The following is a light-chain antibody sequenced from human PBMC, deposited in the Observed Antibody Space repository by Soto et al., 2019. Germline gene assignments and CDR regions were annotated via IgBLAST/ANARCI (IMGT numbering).Light chain of an antibody. CDR1: SGHSSYA. V-gene: IGLV4-69*01. Sequence: QPVLTQSPSASASLGASVKLTCTLSSGHSSYAIAWHQQQPEKGPRYLMKLNSDGSHSKGDGIPDRFSGSSSGAERYLTISSLQSEDEADYYCQTWGTAKGVFGGGTKLTVL. CDR3: QTWGTAKGV. J-gene: IGLJ3*02. CDR2: LNSDGSH.